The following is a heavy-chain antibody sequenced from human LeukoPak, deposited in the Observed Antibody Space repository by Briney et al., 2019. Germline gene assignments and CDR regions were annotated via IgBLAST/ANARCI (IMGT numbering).Heavy chain of an antibody. D-gene: IGHD3-10*01. CDR1: GFTFSGYA. Sequence: PGGSLRLSCAASGFTFSGYAMNWVRQAPGKGLERVSYISGSSTKIYYAESVKGRFTISRDNAKNSLSLQMNSLRDEDTAVYYCARPTYYYGSVDAFDIWGQGTMVTVSS. CDR3: ARPTYYYGSVDAFDI. V-gene: IGHV3-48*02. J-gene: IGHJ3*02. CDR2: ISGSSTKI.